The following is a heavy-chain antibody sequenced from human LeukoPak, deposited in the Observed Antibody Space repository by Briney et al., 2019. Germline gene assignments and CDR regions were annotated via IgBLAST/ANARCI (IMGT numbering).Heavy chain of an antibody. CDR2: IYYSGST. J-gene: IGHJ4*02. Sequence: SETLSLTCTVSGGSISSYYWSWIRQPPGKGLEWIGYIYYSGSTNYNPSLKSRVTISVDTSKNQFSLKLSSVTAADTAVYYCARDEMGTYYFDYWGQGTLVAVSS. CDR1: GGSISSYY. D-gene: IGHD5-24*01. V-gene: IGHV4-59*01. CDR3: ARDEMGTYYFDY.